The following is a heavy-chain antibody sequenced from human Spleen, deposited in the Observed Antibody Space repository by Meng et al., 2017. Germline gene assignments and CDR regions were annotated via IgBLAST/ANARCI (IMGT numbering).Heavy chain of an antibody. Sequence: GESLKISCAASGFTFDDYGMSWVRQAPGKGLEWVSGINWNGGSTGYADSVKGRFTISRDNAKDSLYLQMNSLKAEDTAVYYCAREGCNEGVCYGDYWGQGTVVTVSS. CDR2: INWNGGST. D-gene: IGHD2-8*01. CDR3: AREGCNEGVCYGDY. J-gene: IGHJ4*02. V-gene: IGHV3-20*04. CDR1: GFTFDDYG.